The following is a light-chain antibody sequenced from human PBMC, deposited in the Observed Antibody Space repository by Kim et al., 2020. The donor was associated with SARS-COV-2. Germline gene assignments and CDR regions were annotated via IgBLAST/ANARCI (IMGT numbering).Light chain of an antibody. CDR2: GVS. CDR1: QSVSSN. Sequence: VSPGERATLACRASQSVSSNLAWYQHKPGQAPRLLIHGVSTRATGIPARFSGSGSGTEFTLTISSLQTEDFAVYYCQQYNDWPRWTFGQGTKLEI. J-gene: IGKJ2*02. V-gene: IGKV3-15*01. CDR3: QQYNDWPRWT.